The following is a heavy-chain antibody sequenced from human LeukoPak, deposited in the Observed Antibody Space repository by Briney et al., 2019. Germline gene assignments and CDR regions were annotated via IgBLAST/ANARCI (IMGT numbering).Heavy chain of an antibody. Sequence: SETLSLTCAVYGGSFSGYYWSWIRQPPGKGLEWIGEINHSGSTNYNPSLKSRVTISVDTSKNQFSLKLSSVTAADTAVYYCARGSGSYYYWGQGTLVTVSS. V-gene: IGHV4-34*01. D-gene: IGHD1-26*01. CDR3: ARGSGSYYY. CDR2: INHSGST. J-gene: IGHJ4*02. CDR1: GGSFSGYY.